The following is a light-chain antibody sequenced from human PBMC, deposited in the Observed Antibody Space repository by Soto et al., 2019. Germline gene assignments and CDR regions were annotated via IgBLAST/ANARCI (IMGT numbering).Light chain of an antibody. CDR2: DAS. Sequence: DIQMTQSPSSLSASVGDRVTITCQASQDISNYLNWYQQKPGKAPKLLIYDASNLETGDPSRFSVSGSGTDFTFTISSLQPEDIATYYCQQYDNLPITFGQGTRLEIK. CDR1: QDISNY. V-gene: IGKV1-33*01. J-gene: IGKJ5*01. CDR3: QQYDNLPIT.